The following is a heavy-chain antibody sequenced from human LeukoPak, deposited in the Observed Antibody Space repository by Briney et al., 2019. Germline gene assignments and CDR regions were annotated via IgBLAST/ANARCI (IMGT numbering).Heavy chain of an antibody. J-gene: IGHJ4*02. CDR2: IDHSGTT. CDR3: ARVKVGTTSGFDS. CDR1: GYSISSHYF. D-gene: IGHD1-26*01. Sequence: SETLSLTCAVSGYSISSHYFWGWIRQPPGRGLEWIESIDHSGTTYYNPSLKSRVTISVDTSKNQLSLKLSSVTASDTAVYYCARVKVGTTSGFDSWGQGTLVTVSS. V-gene: IGHV4-38-2*01.